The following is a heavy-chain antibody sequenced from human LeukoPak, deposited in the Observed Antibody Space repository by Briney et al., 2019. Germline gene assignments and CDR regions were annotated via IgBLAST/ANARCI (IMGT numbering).Heavy chain of an antibody. V-gene: IGHV3-30*04. CDR2: ISYDGSNK. Sequence: GGSLRLSCAASGFTFSSYAMHWVRQAPGKGLEWVAVISYDGSNKYYADSVKGRFTISRDNSKNTLYLQMNSLRAEDTAVYYCARDFSSSSISFFFDYWGQGTLVTISS. CDR3: ARDFSSSSISFFFDY. J-gene: IGHJ4*02. CDR1: GFTFSSYA. D-gene: IGHD6-6*01.